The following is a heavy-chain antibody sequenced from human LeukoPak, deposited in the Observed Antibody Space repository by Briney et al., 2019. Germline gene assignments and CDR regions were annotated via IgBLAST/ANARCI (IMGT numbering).Heavy chain of an antibody. J-gene: IGHJ6*03. CDR3: ARDGTGTTPGVYYYYMDV. V-gene: IGHV3-48*03. CDR1: GFTFSSYE. Sequence: PGGSLRLSCAAPGFTFSSYEMNWVRQAPGKGLEWVSYISSSGSTIYYADSVKGRFTISRDNAKNSLYLQMNSLRAEDTAVYYCARDGTGTTPGVYYYYMDVWGKGTTVTISS. D-gene: IGHD1-1*01. CDR2: ISSSGSTI.